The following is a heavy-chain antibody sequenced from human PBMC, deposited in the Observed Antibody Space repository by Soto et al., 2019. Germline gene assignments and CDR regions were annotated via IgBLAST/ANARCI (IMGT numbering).Heavy chain of an antibody. J-gene: IGHJ4*02. Sequence: QVRLQQSGPGLVKPSQTLSLTCAIYGDSVSSNSVVWNWIRKSPSRGLEWLGRTYYRSQWHYEYAVFVQSRISIDPDTSKNQVSLQLDSVSPEDSAVYYCVRLVGNSWLDYWGQGTLVTVSS. D-gene: IGHD4-4*01. CDR2: TYYRSQWHY. V-gene: IGHV6-1*01. CDR1: GDSVSSNSVV. CDR3: VRLVGNSWLDY.